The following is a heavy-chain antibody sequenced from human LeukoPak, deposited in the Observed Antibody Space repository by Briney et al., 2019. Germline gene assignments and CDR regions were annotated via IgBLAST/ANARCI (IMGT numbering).Heavy chain of an antibody. CDR1: GFTFHDYA. Sequence: GALRLSCAVSGFTFHDYAIHWVRQAPGKGLEWLSLITWDGSVTHYADSVKGRFTVSRDNGRNSLYLQMSSLRPEDTALYYCAKDRLGYTYGYIDYRGQGTLVTVSS. CDR2: ITWDGSVT. D-gene: IGHD5-18*01. V-gene: IGHV3-43D*03. J-gene: IGHJ4*02. CDR3: AKDRLGYTYGYIDY.